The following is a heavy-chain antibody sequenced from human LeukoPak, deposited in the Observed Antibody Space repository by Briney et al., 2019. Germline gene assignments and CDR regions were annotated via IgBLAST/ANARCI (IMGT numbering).Heavy chain of an antibody. CDR3: ARVTVPSRVYSGYSYYYYYYYMDV. V-gene: IGHV4-34*01. J-gene: IGHJ6*03. Sequence: SETLSLTCAVYGGSFSGYYWSWIRQPPGKGLEWIGEINHSGSTNYNPSLKSRVTISVDTSKNQFSLKLSSVTAADTAVYYCARVTVPSRVYSGYSYYYYYYYMDVWGKGTTVTISS. CDR1: GGSFSGYY. D-gene: IGHD5-12*01. CDR2: INHSGST.